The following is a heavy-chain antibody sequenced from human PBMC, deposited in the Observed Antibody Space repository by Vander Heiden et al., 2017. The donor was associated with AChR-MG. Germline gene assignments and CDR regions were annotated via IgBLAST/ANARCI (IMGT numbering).Heavy chain of an antibody. D-gene: IGHD3-3*01. CDR2: ISGSGGST. J-gene: IGHJ4*02. Sequence: EVQLLESGGGLVQPGGSLRLSCAASGFTFSSYAMSWVRQAPGKGLEWVSAISGSGGSTYYADSVKGRFTISRDNSKNTLYLQMNSLRAEDTAVYYCAKDYDFWSGTTPYYFDYWGQGTLVTVSS. CDR1: GFTFSSYA. V-gene: IGHV3-23*01. CDR3: AKDYDFWSGTTPYYFDY.